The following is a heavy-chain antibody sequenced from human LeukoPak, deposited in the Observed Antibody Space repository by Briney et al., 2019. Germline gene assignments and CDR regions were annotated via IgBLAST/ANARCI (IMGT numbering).Heavy chain of an antibody. CDR2: ISYSGST. CDR1: GGSISNHY. J-gene: IGHJ4*02. V-gene: IGHV4-59*11. CDR3: ARGPPDSQWLVWYYFDY. Sequence: SETLSLTCAASGGSISNHYWSWIRQPPGKGLEWIGYISYSGSTKYNPALKGRVTISVDTSKNQFSLILSSVIAADTAFYYCARGPPDSQWLVWYYFDYWGQGTLVTVSS. D-gene: IGHD6-19*01.